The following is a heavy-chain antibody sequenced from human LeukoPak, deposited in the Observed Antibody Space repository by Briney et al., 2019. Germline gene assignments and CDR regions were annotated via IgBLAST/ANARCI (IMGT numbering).Heavy chain of an antibody. Sequence: WASVKVSCKASGGTFSSYAISWVRQAPGQGLEWVGGIIPIFGTANYAQKFQGRVTITADESTSTAYMELSSLRSEDTAVYYCARSRDGYNKIKPYYFDYWGQGTLVTVSS. CDR1: GGTFSSYA. CDR2: IIPIFGTA. D-gene: IGHD5-24*01. J-gene: IGHJ4*02. CDR3: ARSRDGYNKIKPYYFDY. V-gene: IGHV1-69*01.